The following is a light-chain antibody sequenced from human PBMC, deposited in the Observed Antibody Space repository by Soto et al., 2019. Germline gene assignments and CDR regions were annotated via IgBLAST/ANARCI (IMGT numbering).Light chain of an antibody. CDR2: GAS. V-gene: IGKV3-20*01. Sequence: EIVLTQSPGTLSLSPGERATLSCRASQSVSSSYLAWYQQKPGQAPRLLIYGASSRATGIRDRFSGSGSGTDFTLTISKLGPEDFELYFCQQYGSSPWTFGQCTKVDIK. J-gene: IGKJ1*01. CDR3: QQYGSSPWT. CDR1: QSVSSSY.